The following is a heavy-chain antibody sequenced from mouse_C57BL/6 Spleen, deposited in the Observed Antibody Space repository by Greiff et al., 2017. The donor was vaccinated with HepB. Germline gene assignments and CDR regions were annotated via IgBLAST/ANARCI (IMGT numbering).Heavy chain of an antibody. D-gene: IGHD4-1*01. Sequence: VKLQESGPELVKPGASVKISCKASGYAFSSSWMNWVKQRPGKGLEWIGRIYPGDGDTNYNGKFKGKATLTADKSSSTAYMQLSSLTSEDSAVYYCARKHWDVHYFDYWGQGTTLTVSS. J-gene: IGHJ2*01. CDR3: ARKHWDVHYFDY. V-gene: IGHV1-82*01. CDR2: IYPGDGDT. CDR1: GYAFSSSW.